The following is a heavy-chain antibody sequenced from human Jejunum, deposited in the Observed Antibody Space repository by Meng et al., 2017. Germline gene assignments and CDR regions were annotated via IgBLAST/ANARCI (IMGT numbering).Heavy chain of an antibody. CDR2: INQNGRT. V-gene: IGHV4-34*01. CDR1: GGSFNRYF. D-gene: IGHD2-15*01. Sequence: QVHLRQWGAGLLKPSVTLSLTCGVYGGSFNRYFWNWIRQPPGKGLEWIGEINQNGRTNYNPSLESRVTISMDKSKKEFSLRLASVTAADTALYYCVRGRDPMVVGELDPWGQGTLVTVSS. J-gene: IGHJ5*02. CDR3: VRGRDPMVVGELDP.